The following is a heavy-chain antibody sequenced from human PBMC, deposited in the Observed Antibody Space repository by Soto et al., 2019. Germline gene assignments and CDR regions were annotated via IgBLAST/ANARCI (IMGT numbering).Heavy chain of an antibody. J-gene: IGHJ4*02. CDR3: AGRLTTAASLDY. D-gene: IGHD3-16*01. V-gene: IGHV3-23*03. Sequence: GGSLRLSCAASGFIFSSLAMTWVRQAAGKGLELVSFVHGGGSTSYADSVKGRFTISRDNSKNTLYLQMDSLRAEDTAIYYCAGRLTTAASLDYWGRGTLVTVSS. CDR1: GFIFSSLA. CDR2: VHGGGST.